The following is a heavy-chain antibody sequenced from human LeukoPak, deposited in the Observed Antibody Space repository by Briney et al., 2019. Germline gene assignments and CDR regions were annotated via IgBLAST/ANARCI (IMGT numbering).Heavy chain of an antibody. CDR2: IKQDGSEK. CDR1: GFTFSSYA. J-gene: IGHJ4*02. D-gene: IGHD3-22*01. V-gene: IGHV3-7*01. Sequence: HAGGSLRLSCAASGFTFSSYAMSWVRQAPGKGLEWVANIKQDGSEKYYVDSVKGRFTISRDNAKNSLYLQMNSLRAEDTAVYYCARPAWFSYWGQGTLVTVSS. CDR3: ARPAWFSY.